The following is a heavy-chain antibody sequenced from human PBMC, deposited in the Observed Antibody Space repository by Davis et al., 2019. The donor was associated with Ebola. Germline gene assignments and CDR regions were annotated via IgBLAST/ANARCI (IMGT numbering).Heavy chain of an antibody. Sequence: GESLKISCRGSGYSFTTYWITWVRQMPGKGLEWMGRIDPSDSYTSYSPSFQGHVTMSADKSFSTVYLQWSSLKASDTAMYYCARQQYFDTSGTDYWGQGTLVTVSS. CDR1: GYSFTTYW. J-gene: IGHJ4*02. V-gene: IGHV5-10-1*01. D-gene: IGHD3-22*01. CDR2: IDPSDSYT. CDR3: ARQQYFDTSGTDY.